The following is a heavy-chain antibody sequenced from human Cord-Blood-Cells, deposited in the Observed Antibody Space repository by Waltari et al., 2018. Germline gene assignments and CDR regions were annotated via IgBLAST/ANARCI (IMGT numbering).Heavy chain of an antibody. CDR3: ARVYYDYVYGMDV. J-gene: IGHJ6*02. D-gene: IGHD3-16*01. V-gene: IGHV4-34*01. CDR1: GGSFSGYY. Sequence: QVQLQQWGAGLLKPSETLSLTCAVYGGSFSGYYWSWIRQPQGKGLEWIGEINHSGSTNYNPSLKSRVTISVDTSKNQFYLKLSSVTAADTAVYYCARVYYDYVYGMDVWGQGTTVTVSS. CDR2: INHSGST.